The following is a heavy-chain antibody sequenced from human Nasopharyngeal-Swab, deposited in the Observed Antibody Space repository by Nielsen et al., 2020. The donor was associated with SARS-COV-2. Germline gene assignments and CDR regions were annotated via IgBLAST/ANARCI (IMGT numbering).Heavy chain of an antibody. J-gene: IGHJ6*02. V-gene: IGHV1-2*04. CDR2: INPNSGGT. Sequence: ASVKFSCKASGYTFTAYYLHWVRQAHGQGLEWMGWINPNSGGTNYAQKFQGWVTMTRDTSISTAYMELSRLRSDDTAVYYCARGIAAAGTPGYGMDVWGQGTTVTVSS. CDR3: ARGIAAAGTPGYGMDV. D-gene: IGHD6-13*01. CDR1: GYTFTAYY.